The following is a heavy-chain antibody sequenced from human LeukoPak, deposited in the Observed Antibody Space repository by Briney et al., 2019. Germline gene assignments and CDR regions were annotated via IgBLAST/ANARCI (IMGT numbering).Heavy chain of an antibody. J-gene: IGHJ4*02. CDR2: ISYDGSNK. Sequence: GGSLRLSCAASGFTFSSYAVHWVRQAPGKGLEWVAVISYDGSNKYYADSVKGRFTISRDNSKNTLYLQMNSLRAEDTAVYYCARDQGYYDSSGYIDYWGQGTLVTVSS. D-gene: IGHD3-22*01. CDR1: GFTFSSYA. CDR3: ARDQGYYDSSGYIDY. V-gene: IGHV3-30-3*01.